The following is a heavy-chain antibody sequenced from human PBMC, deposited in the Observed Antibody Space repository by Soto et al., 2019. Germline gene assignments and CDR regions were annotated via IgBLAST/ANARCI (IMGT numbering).Heavy chain of an antibody. CDR1: GYTLTELS. CDR2: FDPEDGET. J-gene: IGHJ5*02. D-gene: IGHD6-13*01. CDR3: ATGSIAAAGTYNWFDP. V-gene: IGHV1-24*01. Sequence: ASVKVSCKVSGYTLTELSMHWVRQAPGKGLEWMGGFDPEDGETIYAQKFQGRVTMTEDTSTDTAYMELSSLRSEDTAVYYCATGSIAAAGTYNWFDPWGQGTLVTVSS.